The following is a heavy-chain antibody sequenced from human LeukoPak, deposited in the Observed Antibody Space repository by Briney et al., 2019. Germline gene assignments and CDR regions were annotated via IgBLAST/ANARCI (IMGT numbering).Heavy chain of an antibody. CDR3: ARPTGNYGNSSSPGGWNAFDI. D-gene: IGHD6-6*01. CDR1: GYSFTSYW. Sequence: GESLKISCKGSGYSFTSYWIGWVRQMPGKGLEWMGIIYPGDSDTRYSPSFQGQVTISADKSISTAYLQWSSLKASDTAMYYCARPTGNYGNSSSPGGWNAFDIWGQGTMVTVSS. CDR2: IYPGDSDT. J-gene: IGHJ3*02. V-gene: IGHV5-51*01.